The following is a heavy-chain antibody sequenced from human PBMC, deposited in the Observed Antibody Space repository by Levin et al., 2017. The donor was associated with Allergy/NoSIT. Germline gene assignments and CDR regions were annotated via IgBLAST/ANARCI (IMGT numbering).Heavy chain of an antibody. CDR1: GFTFSSYA. CDR2: ISYDGSNK. Sequence: GGSLRLSCAASGFTFSSYAMHWVRQAPGKGLEWVAVISYDGSNKYYADSVKGRFTISRDNSKNTLYLQMNSLRAEDTAVYYCASADILTGYWALPAVFWGQGTLVTVSS. J-gene: IGHJ4*02. V-gene: IGHV3-30*04. D-gene: IGHD3-9*01. CDR3: ASADILTGYWALPAVF.